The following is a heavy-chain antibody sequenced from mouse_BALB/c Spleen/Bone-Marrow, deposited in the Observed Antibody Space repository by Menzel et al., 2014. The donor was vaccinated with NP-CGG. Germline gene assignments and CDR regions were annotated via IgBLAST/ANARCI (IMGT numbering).Heavy chain of an antibody. J-gene: IGHJ2*01. V-gene: IGHV5-17*02. D-gene: IGHD1-1*01. CDR3: AKSGSSSGYFDY. CDR2: ISSGSSTI. Sequence: EVNVVESGGGLVQPGVSRKLSCAASGFTFSSFGMHWVRQAPEKGLEWVAYISSGSSTIYYADTVMGRFTISRDNPKNNLFIQINSQRSEDTAMYCWAKSGSSSGYFDYWGQGTTLKISS. CDR1: GFTFSSFG.